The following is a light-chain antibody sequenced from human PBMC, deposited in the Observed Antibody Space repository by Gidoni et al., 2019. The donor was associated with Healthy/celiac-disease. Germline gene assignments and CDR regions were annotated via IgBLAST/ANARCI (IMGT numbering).Light chain of an antibody. CDR3: SSYTSSSTLDYV. CDR2: EVS. CDR1: SSDVGGYNY. J-gene: IGLJ1*01. Sequence: QSALTQPASVSGSPGQSITISCTGTSSDVGGYNYVSWYQQHPGKAPKLMIYEVSNRPSGVSNRFSGSKSGNTASLTISVLQAEDEADYYCSSYTSSSTLDYVFGTGTKVTVL. V-gene: IGLV2-14*01.